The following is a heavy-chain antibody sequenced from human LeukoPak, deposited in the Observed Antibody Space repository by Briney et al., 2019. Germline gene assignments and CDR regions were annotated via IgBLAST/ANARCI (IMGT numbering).Heavy chain of an antibody. CDR3: ARRESTTMVRGGVDY. CDR1: GFTFTKYS. Sequence: GGSLRLSCAASGFTFTKYSMHWVRQTPGKGLEWVSYISSGSTTIYYKDSVKGRFTISRDNAKNSLYLQMNSLRAEDTAVYYCARRESTTMVRGGVDYWGQGTLVTVSS. D-gene: IGHD3-10*01. J-gene: IGHJ4*02. V-gene: IGHV3-48*01. CDR2: ISSGSTTI.